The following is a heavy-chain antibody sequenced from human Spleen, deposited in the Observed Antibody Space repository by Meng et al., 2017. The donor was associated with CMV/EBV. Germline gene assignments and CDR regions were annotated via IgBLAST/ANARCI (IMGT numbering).Heavy chain of an antibody. J-gene: IGHJ4*02. D-gene: IGHD3-9*01. V-gene: IGHV4-30-4*08. CDR1: GGSISSGDYY. Sequence: HLHEPGPGLVKPSQTLSLTCTVSGGSISSGDYYWSWIRQPPGKGLEWIGYIYYSGSTYYNPSLKSRVTISVDTSKNQFSLKLSSVTAADTAVYYCARDLDILTGPAHYWGQGTLVTVSS. CDR3: ARDLDILTGPAHY. CDR2: IYYSGST.